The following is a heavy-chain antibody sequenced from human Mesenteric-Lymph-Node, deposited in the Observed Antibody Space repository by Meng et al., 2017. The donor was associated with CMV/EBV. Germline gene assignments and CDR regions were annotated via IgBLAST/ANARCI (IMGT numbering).Heavy chain of an antibody. J-gene: IGHJ2*01. CDR3: ARRIVVVPAAIHPPWYFDL. CDR2: LYPGDSDT. V-gene: IGHV5-51*01. Sequence: FPSYWLGWVRQMPGKGLEWMGILYPGDSDTRYSPSFQGQVTISADKSISTAYLQWSSLKASDTAMYYCARRIVVVPAAIHPPWYFDLWGRGTLVTVSS. D-gene: IGHD2-2*02. CDR1: FPSYW.